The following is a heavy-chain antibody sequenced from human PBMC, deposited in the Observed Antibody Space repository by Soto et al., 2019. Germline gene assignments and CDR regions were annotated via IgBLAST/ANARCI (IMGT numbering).Heavy chain of an antibody. CDR2: ISGSGGST. Sequence: GGSLRLSCAASGFTFRNYAMSWVRQAPGKGLEWVSAISGSGGSTYYTDSVEGRFTISRDNSKNTLYLQVNGLRAEDTAVYYCAPSGGYHDVLDIWGQGTMVTVSS. D-gene: IGHD3-22*01. CDR1: GFTFRNYA. J-gene: IGHJ3*02. CDR3: APSGGYHDVLDI. V-gene: IGHV3-23*01.